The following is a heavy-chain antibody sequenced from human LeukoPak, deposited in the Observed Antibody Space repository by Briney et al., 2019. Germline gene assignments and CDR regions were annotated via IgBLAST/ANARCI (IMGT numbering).Heavy chain of an antibody. CDR3: ARDRCTSCSLYYYYGMDV. Sequence: GASVKVSCKASGYTFTRYGISWVRQAPGQGLEWMGRIIPILGIANYAQKFQGRVTITADKSTSTAYMELSSLRSEDTAVYYCARDRCTSCSLYYYYGMDVWGQGTTVTVSS. CDR2: IIPILGIA. CDR1: GYTFTRYG. V-gene: IGHV1-69*04. J-gene: IGHJ6*02. D-gene: IGHD2-2*01.